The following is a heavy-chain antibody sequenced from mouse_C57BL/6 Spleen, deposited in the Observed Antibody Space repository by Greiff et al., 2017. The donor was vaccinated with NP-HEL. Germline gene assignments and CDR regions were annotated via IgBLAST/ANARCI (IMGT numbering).Heavy chain of an antibody. CDR3: ARYGSYAMDY. Sequence: VQLQQPGAELVMPGASVKLSCKASGYTFTSYWMHWVKQRPGQGLEWIGEIDPSDSYTNYNQKFKGKSTLTVDKSSSTAYMQLSSLTSEDSAVYYCARYGSYAMDYWGQGTSVTVSS. V-gene: IGHV1-69*01. J-gene: IGHJ4*01. D-gene: IGHD1-1*02. CDR2: IDPSDSYT. CDR1: GYTFTSYW.